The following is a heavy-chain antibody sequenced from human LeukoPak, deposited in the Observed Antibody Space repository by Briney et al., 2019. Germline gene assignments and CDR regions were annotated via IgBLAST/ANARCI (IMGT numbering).Heavy chain of an antibody. D-gene: IGHD2-2*01. CDR1: GFTFSSYS. Sequence: GGSLRLSCAASGFTFSSYSMNWVRQAPGKGLEWVSSISSSSSYIYYADSVKGRFTISRDNAKNSLYLQMNSLRAEDTAVYYCARAGGYCSNTSCYLTAFDIWGQGTMVTVSS. CDR2: ISSSSSYI. CDR3: ARAGGYCSNTSCYLTAFDI. V-gene: IGHV3-21*01. J-gene: IGHJ3*02.